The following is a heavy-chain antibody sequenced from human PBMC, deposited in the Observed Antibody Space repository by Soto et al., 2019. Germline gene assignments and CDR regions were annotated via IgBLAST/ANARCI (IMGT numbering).Heavy chain of an antibody. CDR2: IIPIFGTA. D-gene: IGHD6-13*01. J-gene: IGHJ6*02. V-gene: IGHV1-69*13. CDR3: ARGGYSSSPTRYYYYGMDV. Sequence: SVKVSCKASGGTFSSYAIGWVRQAPGQGLEWMGGIIPIFGTASYAQKFQGRVTITADESTSTAYMELSSLRSEDTAVYYCARGGYSSSPTRYYYYGMDVWGQGTTVTVSS. CDR1: GGTFSSYA.